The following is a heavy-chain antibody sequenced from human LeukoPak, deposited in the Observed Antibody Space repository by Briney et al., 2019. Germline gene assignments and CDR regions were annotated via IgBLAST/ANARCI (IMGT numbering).Heavy chain of an antibody. V-gene: IGHV3-66*01. CDR3: ARGYYDSSGLGDAFDI. Sequence: PGGSLRLSCAASGFTVSSNYMSWVRQAPGKGLEWVSVIYSGGSTYYADSVKGRFTISRDNSKNTLYLQMNSLRAEDTAVYYCARGYYDSSGLGDAFDIWGQGTMVTVSS. J-gene: IGHJ3*02. CDR2: IYSGGST. CDR1: GFTVSSNY. D-gene: IGHD3-22*01.